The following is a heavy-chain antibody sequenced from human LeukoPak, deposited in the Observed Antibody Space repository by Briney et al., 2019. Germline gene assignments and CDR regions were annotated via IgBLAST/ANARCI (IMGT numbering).Heavy chain of an antibody. CDR1: GFTFNNYA. CDR3: AREYYYDSSGYDY. V-gene: IGHV3-23*01. D-gene: IGHD3-22*01. Sequence: GGSLGLSCAASGFTFNNYAMSWVRQAPGKGLEWVSGISGSGGSTYYADSVKGRFTISRDNSKNTLYLQMNSLRAEDTAVYYCAREYYYDSSGYDYWGQGTLVTVSS. CDR2: ISGSGGST. J-gene: IGHJ4*02.